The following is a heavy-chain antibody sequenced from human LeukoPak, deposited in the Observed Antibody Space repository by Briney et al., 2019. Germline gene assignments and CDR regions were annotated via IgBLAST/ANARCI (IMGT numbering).Heavy chain of an antibody. CDR2: IYYSGST. Sequence: SQTLSLTCTVSGGSIISGGYYWSWIRQPPGKGLEWIGYIYYSGSTNYNPSLKSRVTISVGTSKNQFSLKLSSVTAADTAVYYCAREAPAGSAAFDIWGQGTMVNVSS. V-gene: IGHV4-61*08. CDR3: AREAPAGSAAFDI. D-gene: IGHD3-10*01. J-gene: IGHJ3*02. CDR1: GGSIISGGYY.